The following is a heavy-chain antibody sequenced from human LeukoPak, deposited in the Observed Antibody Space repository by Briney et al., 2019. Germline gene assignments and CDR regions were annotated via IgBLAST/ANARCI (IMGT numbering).Heavy chain of an antibody. CDR1: GGSISSYY. J-gene: IGHJ5*02. CDR2: IYYSGST. D-gene: IGHD6-19*01. CDR3: ARDLRTGIAVAGRLFDP. Sequence: SETLSLTCTVSGGSISSYYWSWIRQPPGKGREWIGYIYYSGSTNYNPSLKSQVTISVDTSKNQFSLKLRSVSAADTAVYYCARDLRTGIAVAGRLFDPWGQGTLVTVSS. V-gene: IGHV4-59*01.